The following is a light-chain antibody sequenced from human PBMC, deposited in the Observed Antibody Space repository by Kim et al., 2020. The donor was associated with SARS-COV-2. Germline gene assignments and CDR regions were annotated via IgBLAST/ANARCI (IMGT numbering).Light chain of an antibody. CDR2: EVS. J-gene: IGLJ2*01. CDR1: SSDVGSYNL. V-gene: IGLV2-23*02. CDR3: CSYAGSTTHVV. Sequence: QSALTQPASVSGSPGQSITISCTGTSSDVGSYNLVSWYQHHPGKAPKLMIYEVSERPSGVSNRFSGSKSGNTASLTISGLQAEDEADYYCCSYAGSTTHVVFGGGTQLTVL.